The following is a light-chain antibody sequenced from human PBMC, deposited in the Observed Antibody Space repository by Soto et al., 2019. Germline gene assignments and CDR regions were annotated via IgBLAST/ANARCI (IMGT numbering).Light chain of an antibody. V-gene: IGKV1D-13*01. CDR2: DAS. CDR1: QAISGA. CDR3: QQFINYPVT. J-gene: IGKJ5*01. Sequence: AIQLTPSPSSLSASEEDRVSITCGASQAISGALAWYQRKPGKAPKLLIYDASSLESGVLLRFSGSGSRTDFTLTISGLQPEDSASYYCQQFINYPVTLGKGTRLEIK.